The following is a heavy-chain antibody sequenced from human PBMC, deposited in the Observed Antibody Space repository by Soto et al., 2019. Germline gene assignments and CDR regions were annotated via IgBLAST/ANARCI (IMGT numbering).Heavy chain of an antibody. J-gene: IGHJ6*02. V-gene: IGHV3-30*18. CDR3: AKARGETYDFWSGYFRGNYYYYGMDV. CDR1: GFTFSGYG. D-gene: IGHD3-3*01. Sequence: GGSLRLSCAASGFTFSGYGMHWVRQAPGKGLEWVAVISYDGSNKYYADSVKGRFTISRDNSKNTLYLQMNSLRAEDTAVYYCAKARGETYDFWSGYFRGNYYYYGMDVWGQGTTVTVSS. CDR2: ISYDGSNK.